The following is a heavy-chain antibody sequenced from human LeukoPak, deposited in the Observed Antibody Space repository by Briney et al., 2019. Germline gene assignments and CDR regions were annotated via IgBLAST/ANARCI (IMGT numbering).Heavy chain of an antibody. CDR1: GGTFNNSA. V-gene: IGHV1-69*05. CDR3: ARDVHGDYGSGWFVP. Sequence: EASVKVSCKTSGGTFNNSAISWVRQAPGQGLEWLGGIMPLFGTAGYAQKFQGRVTITKDESTRTVYLELTSLTSDDTAVYYCARDVHGDYGSGWFVPWGQGTLVSVSS. D-gene: IGHD4-17*01. CDR2: IMPLFGTA. J-gene: IGHJ5*02.